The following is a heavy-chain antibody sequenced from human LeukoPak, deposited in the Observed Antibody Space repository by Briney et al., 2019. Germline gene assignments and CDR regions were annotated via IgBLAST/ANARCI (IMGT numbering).Heavy chain of an antibody. J-gene: IGHJ4*02. CDR3: ASVCSGGSCYWGYFDY. D-gene: IGHD2-15*01. CDR2: IYYSGST. CDR1: GGSFSGYY. V-gene: IGHV4-59*08. Sequence: SETLSLTCAVYGGSFSGYYWSWIRQPPGKGLEWIGYIYYSGSTNYNPSLKSRVTISVDTSKNQFSLKLSSVTAADTAVYYCASVCSGGSCYWGYFDYWGQGTLVTVSS.